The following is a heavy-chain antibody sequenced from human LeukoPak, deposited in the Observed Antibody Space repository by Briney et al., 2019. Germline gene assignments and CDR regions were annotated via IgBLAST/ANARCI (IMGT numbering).Heavy chain of an antibody. CDR2: IYRGGGT. J-gene: IGHJ5*02. D-gene: IGHD4-11*01. V-gene: IGHV3-NL1*01. CDR1: GFTFRSYG. Sequence: GGSLRLSCAASGFTFRSYGMHWVRQAPGKGLEWVSAIYRGGGTYYADSVKGRFTISRDSSKNTLFLQMSSLRAEDTAVYYCARGFSDIVNYFDPWGQGTLVIVSS. CDR3: ARGFSDIVNYFDP.